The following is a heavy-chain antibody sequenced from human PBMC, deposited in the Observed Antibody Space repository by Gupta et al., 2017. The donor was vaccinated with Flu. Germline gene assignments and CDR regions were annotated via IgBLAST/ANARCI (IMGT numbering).Heavy chain of an antibody. V-gene: IGHV3-11*01. CDR2: ISSSGGTM. Sequence: WIRQAPGKGLEWILYISSSGGTMYTSDSVKDRFTISRDNAKNSLNLQMNTLRVEDTAVYYCARDAAPRRRNFYGMDVWGQGTTVTVSS. D-gene: IGHD6-13*01. J-gene: IGHJ6*02. CDR3: ARDAAPRRRNFYGMDV.